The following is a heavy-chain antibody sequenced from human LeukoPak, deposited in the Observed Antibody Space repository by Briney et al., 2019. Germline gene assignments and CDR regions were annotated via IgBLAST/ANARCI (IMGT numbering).Heavy chain of an antibody. CDR2: ISGDGGST. V-gene: IGHV3-43*02. D-gene: IGHD3-10*01. Sequence: RSGGSLRLSCAASGFTFDDYAMHWVRQAPGKGLEWVSLISGDGGSTYYADSVKGRFTISRDNSKNTLYLQMNSLRVEDTAVYYCAGSWFYRDYFEYWGQGTLVTVSS. J-gene: IGHJ4*02. CDR1: GFTFDDYA. CDR3: AGSWFYRDYFEY.